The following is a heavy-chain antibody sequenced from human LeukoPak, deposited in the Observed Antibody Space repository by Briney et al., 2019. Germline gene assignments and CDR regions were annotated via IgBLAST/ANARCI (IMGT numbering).Heavy chain of an antibody. CDR2: ISSSGSTI. V-gene: IGHV3-48*03. CDR3: ARFYGDYYYYYYMDV. D-gene: IGHD4-17*01. J-gene: IGHJ6*03. CDR1: GFTFSSYE. Sequence: GGSLRLSCAASGFTFSSYEMNWVRQAPGKGLEWVSYISSSGSTIYYADSVKGRFTISRDNAKNSLYLQMNSLRAEDTAVYYGARFYGDYYYYYYMDVWGKGTTVTISS.